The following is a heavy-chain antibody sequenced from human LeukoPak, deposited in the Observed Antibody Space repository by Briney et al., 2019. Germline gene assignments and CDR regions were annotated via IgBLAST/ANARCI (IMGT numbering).Heavy chain of an antibody. CDR3: ATAIVVVVASTAAFDI. V-gene: IGHV1-24*01. CDR1: GYTLTELS. J-gene: IGHJ3*02. Sequence: ASVKVSCKVSGYTLTELSMHWVRQAPGKGVEWMGGFDTEDGETIYAQKFQGRVTMTEDTSTDTAYMELSSLRSEDTAVYYCATAIVVVVASTAAFDIWGQGTMVTVAS. CDR2: FDTEDGET. D-gene: IGHD2-15*01.